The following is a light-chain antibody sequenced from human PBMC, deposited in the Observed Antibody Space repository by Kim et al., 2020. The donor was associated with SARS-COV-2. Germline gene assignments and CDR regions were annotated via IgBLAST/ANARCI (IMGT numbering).Light chain of an antibody. V-gene: IGKV1-39*01. Sequence: DIQLTQSPSSLSASVGDRVTITCRASQSVNAYLHWYQQRPGKAPNLLIYAASSLQSGVSSRFSGRGSGTDFTLTISSLQPEDFAFYYCQQTYSIIPTFGQGTKVDIK. J-gene: IGKJ1*01. CDR3: QQTYSIIPT. CDR2: AAS. CDR1: QSVNAY.